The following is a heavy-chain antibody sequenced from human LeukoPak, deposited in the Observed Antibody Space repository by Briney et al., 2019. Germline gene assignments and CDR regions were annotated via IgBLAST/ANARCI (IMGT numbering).Heavy chain of an antibody. J-gene: IGHJ4*02. CDR3: TTDSSSWERVDY. D-gene: IGHD6-13*01. Sequence: GGSLRLSCAASGFTFSSYAMSWVRQAPGKGLGWVSALSSSGYSTYYVDSVKGRFTISRDNSENTLYLQMNYLRVEDTAVYYCTTDSSSWERVDYWGQGTLVTVSS. V-gene: IGHV3-23*01. CDR2: LSSSGYST. CDR1: GFTFSSYA.